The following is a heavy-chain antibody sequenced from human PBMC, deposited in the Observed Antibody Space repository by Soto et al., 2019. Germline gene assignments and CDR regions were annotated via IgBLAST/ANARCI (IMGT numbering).Heavy chain of an antibody. CDR2: VSVSGDSS. Sequence: PGGSRRLAWAASGFTFSSYAMTWVRQAPGKGLEWVSAVSVSGDSSYYADSVKGRFTISRDQSKNIRYLQMHSLRVEDTAVYFCAKERDTGDDRYYFDDWGQGTLVTVSS. J-gene: IGHJ4*02. V-gene: IGHV3-23*01. CDR3: AKERDTGDDRYYFDD. D-gene: IGHD2-8*02. CDR1: GFTFSSYA.